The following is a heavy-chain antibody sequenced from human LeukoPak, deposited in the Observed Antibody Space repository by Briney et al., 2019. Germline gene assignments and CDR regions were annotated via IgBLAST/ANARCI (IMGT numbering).Heavy chain of an antibody. CDR2: ITGTADKT. V-gene: IGHV3-23*01. Sequence: PGRSLRLSCAASKFTFSSFGMHWVRQAPGKGLEWVSSITGTADKTYDADSVKGRFTISRDNSKNTLSLQMSSLRVEDTAIYYCARRGGSRGWGAFDIWGQGTIVTVSS. CDR1: KFTFSSFG. CDR3: ARRGGSRGWGAFDI. J-gene: IGHJ3*02. D-gene: IGHD6-19*01.